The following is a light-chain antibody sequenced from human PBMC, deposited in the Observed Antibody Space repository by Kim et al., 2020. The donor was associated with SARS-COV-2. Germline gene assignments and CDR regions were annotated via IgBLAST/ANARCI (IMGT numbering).Light chain of an antibody. CDR3: MLSYSDIYV. V-gene: IGLV7-46*01. CDR2: DTN. J-gene: IGLJ1*01. Sequence: PGGPVTPPCGSSTGAFTRCHYPTWFQQKPGQAPRTLIYDTNNQHSWTPARFSGSLLGDKGALTLSGAQPDDEAEYYCMLSYSDIYVFGSGTKVTVL. CDR1: TGAFTRCHY.